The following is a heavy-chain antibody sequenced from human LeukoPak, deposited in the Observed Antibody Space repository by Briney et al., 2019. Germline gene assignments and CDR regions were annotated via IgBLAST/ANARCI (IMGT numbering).Heavy chain of an antibody. V-gene: IGHV2-5*02. CDR3: AHTNYYDGDGYYFLNY. Sequence: NESGPTLVKPTQTLTLTCNFSGFSLRTPGVGVAWIRQPPTTALEWLALIYWDDHKHYSPSLKTRLTINKDTSKNQVVLTMTNLDPVDTGTYYCAHTNYYDGDGYYFLNYWGQGTLVTVS. D-gene: IGHD3-22*01. CDR2: IYWDDHK. CDR1: GFSLRTPGVG. J-gene: IGHJ4*02.